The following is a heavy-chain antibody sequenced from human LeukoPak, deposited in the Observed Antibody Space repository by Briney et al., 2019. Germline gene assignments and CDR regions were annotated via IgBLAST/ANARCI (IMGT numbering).Heavy chain of an antibody. J-gene: IGHJ4*02. CDR1: GGSISSGDYY. CDR3: ARHTPFRRCCSSFDY. CDR2: IYYSGST. D-gene: IGHD2-2*01. V-gene: IGHV4-30-4*01. Sequence: SETLSLTCTVSGGSISSGDYYWSWIRQPPGKGLEWIGYIYYSGSTYYNPSLKSRVTISVDTSKNQFSLKLSSVTAADTAVYYCARHTPFRRCCSSFDYWGQGTLVTVSS.